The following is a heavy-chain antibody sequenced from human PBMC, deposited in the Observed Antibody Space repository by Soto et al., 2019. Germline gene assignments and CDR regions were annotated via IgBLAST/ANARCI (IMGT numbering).Heavy chain of an antibody. Sequence: GGSLRLSCAASGFTFDDYGMSWVRQAPGKGLEWVSGINWNGGSTGYADSVKGRFTISRDNAKNSLYLQMNSLRAEDTALYYCAGVTTAGLRYFDWLSAFDIWGQGTMVTVSS. CDR3: AGVTTAGLRYFDWLSAFDI. D-gene: IGHD3-9*01. CDR2: INWNGGST. CDR1: GFTFDDYG. J-gene: IGHJ3*02. V-gene: IGHV3-20*04.